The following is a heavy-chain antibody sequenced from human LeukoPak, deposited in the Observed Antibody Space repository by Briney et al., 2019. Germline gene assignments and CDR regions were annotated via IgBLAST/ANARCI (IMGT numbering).Heavy chain of an antibody. CDR3: ARVHRNSWYRY. Sequence: GGSLRLSCTVSGFTVSTNSMSWVRQAPGKGLEWVSFIYSDNTHYSDSVKGRFTISRDNSKNTLYLQMNSLRAEDTAVHYCARVHRNSWYRYWGQGTLVTVSS. J-gene: IGHJ4*02. V-gene: IGHV3-53*01. CDR2: IYSDNT. CDR1: GFTVSTNS. D-gene: IGHD6-13*01.